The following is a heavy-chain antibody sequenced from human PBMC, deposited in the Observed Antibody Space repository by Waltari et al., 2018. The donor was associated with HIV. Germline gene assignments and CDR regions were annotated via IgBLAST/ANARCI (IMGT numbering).Heavy chain of an antibody. V-gene: IGHV3-7*01. CDR1: GFTFSSFW. Sequence: EVQLVESGGGLVQPGGSRRLSCAASGFTFSSFWMSWVRQAPGKGLEWVANIKQDGGEKYYVDSVKGRFTISRDNAKKSLYLQMNSLRAEDTAVYYCARDLPPDDYSNYYYHYGMDVWGQGTTVTVSS. D-gene: IGHD4-4*01. CDR2: IKQDGGEK. CDR3: ARDLPPDDYSNYYYHYGMDV. J-gene: IGHJ6*02.